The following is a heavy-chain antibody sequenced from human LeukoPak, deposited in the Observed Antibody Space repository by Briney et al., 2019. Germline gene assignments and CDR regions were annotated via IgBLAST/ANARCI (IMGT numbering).Heavy chain of an antibody. CDR2: ISYDGSNK. CDR3: AKDLRYFDWLDAFDI. V-gene: IGHV3-30*18. D-gene: IGHD3-9*01. J-gene: IGHJ3*02. Sequence: PGRSLRLSCAASGFTFSSYGMHWVRQAPGKGLEWVAVISYDGSNKYYADSVKGRFTISRDNPKNTLYLQMNSLRAEDTAVYYCAKDLRYFDWLDAFDIWGQGTMVTVSS. CDR1: GFTFSSYG.